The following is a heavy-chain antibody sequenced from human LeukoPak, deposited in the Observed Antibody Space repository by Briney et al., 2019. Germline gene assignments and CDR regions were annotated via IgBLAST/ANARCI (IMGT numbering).Heavy chain of an antibody. J-gene: IGHJ4*02. D-gene: IGHD2-2*01. CDR2: IYTSGNT. CDR1: GSSLSSYN. V-gene: IGHV4-4*07. CDR3: AGVVPAAPWYFDY. Sequence: SETLSLTCTVSGSSLSSYNWNWIRQPAGRGLEWIGQIYTSGNTNYNLSLKSRVTISVDTSKNQFSLKLNSVTAADTAVYYCAGVVPAAPWYFDYWGQGTLVTVSS.